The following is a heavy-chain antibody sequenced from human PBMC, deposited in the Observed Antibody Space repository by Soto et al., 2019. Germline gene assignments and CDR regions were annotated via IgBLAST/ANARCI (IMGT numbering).Heavy chain of an antibody. J-gene: IGHJ4*02. D-gene: IGHD2-8*02. CDR2: IRSTGNTI. CDR3: ARSGYFDY. V-gene: IGHV3-48*01. CDR1: GLPSSTYS. Sequence: EVQVVESGGGLGQPGGPLGLSCQPSGLPSSTYSMNWVRKAPGKGREGVSYIRSTGNTIYYPDSVKGRFTISIDTAKKSLYLQMNSLRAEDTAVYYCARSGYFDYWGQGTLVTVSS.